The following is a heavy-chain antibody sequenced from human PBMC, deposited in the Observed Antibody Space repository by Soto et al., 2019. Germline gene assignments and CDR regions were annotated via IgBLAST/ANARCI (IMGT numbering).Heavy chain of an antibody. D-gene: IGHD2-15*01. V-gene: IGHV1-46*01. J-gene: IGHJ4*02. CDR1: GYTFSSYH. CDR3: AGEGGQTALDY. Sequence: GASVKVSCKASGYTFSSYHIHWARQAPGQGLEWMGIINPSGGSATYAQKFQGRVTVTRDTSTSTVYMELSSPRSEAPAVYYRAGEGGQTALDYGGRGTLVTVP. CDR2: INPSGGSA.